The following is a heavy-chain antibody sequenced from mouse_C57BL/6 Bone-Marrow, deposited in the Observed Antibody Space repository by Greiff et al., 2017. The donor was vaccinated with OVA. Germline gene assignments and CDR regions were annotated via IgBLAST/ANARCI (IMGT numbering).Heavy chain of an antibody. D-gene: IGHD2-4*01. CDR1: GFTFSSYA. V-gene: IGHV5-4*01. CDR3: AREDYDEGWFAY. CDR2: ISDGGSYT. J-gene: IGHJ3*01. Sequence: EVMLVESGGGLVKPGGSLKLSCAASGFTFSSYAMSWVRQTPEKRLAWVATISDGGSYTYYPDNVKGRFTISRDNAKNNLYLQMSHLKSEDTAMYYCAREDYDEGWFAYWGQGTLVTVSA.